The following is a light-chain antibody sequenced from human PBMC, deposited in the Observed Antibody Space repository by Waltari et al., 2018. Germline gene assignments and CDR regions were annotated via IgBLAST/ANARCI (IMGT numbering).Light chain of an antibody. V-gene: IGLV1-47*01. CDR3: AAWDDSLSGQE. Sequence: QSVLTQPPSASGTPGPRVTISCSGSSSNIGSNYVYWYQQLPGTAPKLLIYRNNQRPSGFPDRFSGSKSGTSASLAISGLRSEDEADYYCAAWDDSLSGQEFGGGTKLTVL. J-gene: IGLJ2*01. CDR1: SSNIGSNY. CDR2: RNN.